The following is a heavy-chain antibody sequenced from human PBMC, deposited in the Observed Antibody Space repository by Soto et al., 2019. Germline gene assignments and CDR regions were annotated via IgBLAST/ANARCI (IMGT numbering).Heavy chain of an antibody. V-gene: IGHV3-23*01. CDR2: ISGNSNNI. CDR1: GFTFGSYV. CDR3: ARQVTGHPNWFDP. D-gene: IGHD4-4*01. J-gene: IGHJ5*02. Sequence: QPGGSLRLSCAASGFTFGSYVMTWFRQAPGKGLEWVSSISGNSNNIYYSDSVRGRFSISRDNSKNTLYLQLNSLRAEDTALYYCARQVTGHPNWFDPWGQGTLVTVSS.